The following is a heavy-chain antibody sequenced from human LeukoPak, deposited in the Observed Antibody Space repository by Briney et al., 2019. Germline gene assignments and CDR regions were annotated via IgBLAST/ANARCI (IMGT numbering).Heavy chain of an antibody. CDR2: IKSKTDGGTT. CDR3: TTVTGNIAVAGTGDY. V-gene: IGHV3-15*01. D-gene: IGHD6-19*01. CDR1: GFTFSNAW. J-gene: IGHJ4*02. Sequence: GGSLRLSCAASGFTFSNAWMSWVRQAPGKGLEWVGRIKSKTDGGTTDNAAPVKGRFTISRDDSQNTLFLQMNSLKTEDTAVYYCTTVTGNIAVAGTGDYWGQGTLVTVSS.